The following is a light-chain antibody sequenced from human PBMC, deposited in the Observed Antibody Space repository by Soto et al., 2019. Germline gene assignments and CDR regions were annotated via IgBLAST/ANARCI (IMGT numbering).Light chain of an antibody. Sequence: QSVLTQPPSASGSPGQSVAISCTGTSSDVGGYNYVSWYQQHPGKAPKLMIYEVNKRPSGVPDRFSGSKSGNTASLPVSGLQAEDEADYYCSSYAGSSKAFGPGTKVTVL. CDR3: SSYAGSSKA. CDR1: SSDVGGYNY. V-gene: IGLV2-8*01. J-gene: IGLJ1*01. CDR2: EVN.